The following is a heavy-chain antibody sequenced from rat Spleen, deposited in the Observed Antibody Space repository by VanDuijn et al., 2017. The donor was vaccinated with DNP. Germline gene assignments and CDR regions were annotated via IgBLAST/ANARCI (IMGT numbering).Heavy chain of an antibody. Sequence: EVQLVESGGGLVQPGRSLKLSCAASGFTFSAYYMAGVRQAPAKGLEWVAYIGSPAYAPYYTDSVKGRFAISRDNAKSTQYLQMNSLRSEDMATYYCVRWNSGHFDYWGQGVMVTVSS. D-gene: IGHD4-3*01. CDR3: VRWNSGHFDY. CDR2: IGSPAYAP. V-gene: IGHV5-22*01. J-gene: IGHJ2*01. CDR1: GFTFSAYY.